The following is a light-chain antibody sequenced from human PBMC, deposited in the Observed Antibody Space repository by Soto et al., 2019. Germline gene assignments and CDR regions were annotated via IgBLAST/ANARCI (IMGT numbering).Light chain of an antibody. CDR1: GSNIGTNT. CDR3: AAWDGSLNNVL. CDR2: GDN. V-gene: IGLV1-44*01. Sequence: QSVLTQPPSASGTPGQRVTISCSGGGSNIGTNTVNWYRQLPGTAPKLVIFGDNQRPSRVPDRFSGSKSGTSASLAISGLQSEDEADYYCAAWDGSLNNVLFGGVTKLTVL. J-gene: IGLJ2*01.